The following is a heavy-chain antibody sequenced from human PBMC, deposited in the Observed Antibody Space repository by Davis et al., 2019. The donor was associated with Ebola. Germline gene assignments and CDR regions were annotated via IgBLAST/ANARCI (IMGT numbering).Heavy chain of an antibody. CDR2: IYYSGST. CDR1: GGSISSYY. V-gene: IGHV4-59*12. J-gene: IGHJ3*02. CDR3: AREAYSSGWNAFDI. Sequence: GSLRLSCTVSGGSISSYYWSWIRQPPGKGLEWIGYIYYSGSTNYNPSLKSRVTISVDTSKNQFSLKLSSVTAADTAVYYCAREAYSSGWNAFDIWGQGTMVTVSS. D-gene: IGHD6-19*01.